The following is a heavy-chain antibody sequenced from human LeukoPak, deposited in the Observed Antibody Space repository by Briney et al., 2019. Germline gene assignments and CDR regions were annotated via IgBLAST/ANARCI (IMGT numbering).Heavy chain of an antibody. CDR1: GGSISSSSYY. CDR3: ARVLSGYYDSSVAFDI. Sequence: SETLSLTCTVSGGSISSSSYYWGWIRQPRGKGLEWIGSIYYSGSTYYNPSLKSRVTISVDTSKNQFSLKLSSVTAADTAVYYCARVLSGYYDSSVAFDIWGQGTMVTVSS. D-gene: IGHD3-22*01. V-gene: IGHV4-39*07. CDR2: IYYSGST. J-gene: IGHJ3*02.